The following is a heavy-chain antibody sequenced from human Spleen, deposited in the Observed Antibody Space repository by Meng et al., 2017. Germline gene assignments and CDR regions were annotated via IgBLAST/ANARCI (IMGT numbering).Heavy chain of an antibody. CDR2: INHSGST. V-gene: IGHV4-34*01. J-gene: IGHJ5*02. CDR1: GGSFSDYY. D-gene: IGHD3-10*01. Sequence: SETLSLTCVVSGGSFSDYYWSWIRQPPGKGLEWMGEINHSGSTNYNPSLESRATISVDTSQNNLSLKLSSVTAADTAVYYCARDSAIWSGSWFDPWGQGTLVTVSS. CDR3: ARDSAIWSGSWFDP.